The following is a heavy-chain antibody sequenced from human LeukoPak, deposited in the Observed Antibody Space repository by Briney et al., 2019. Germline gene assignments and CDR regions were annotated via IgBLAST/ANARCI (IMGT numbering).Heavy chain of an antibody. V-gene: IGHV1-69*13. Sequence: SVKVSCKASGGTFSSYAISWVRQAPGQGLEWMGGIIPIFGTANYAQKFQGRVTITADESTSTAYMELSSLRSEDTAVYYCARDSLLGIVVVPAAPTHYYYYMDVWGKGTTVTVSS. J-gene: IGHJ6*03. D-gene: IGHD2-2*01. CDR2: IIPIFGTA. CDR3: ARDSLLGIVVVPAAPTHYYYYMDV. CDR1: GGTFSSYA.